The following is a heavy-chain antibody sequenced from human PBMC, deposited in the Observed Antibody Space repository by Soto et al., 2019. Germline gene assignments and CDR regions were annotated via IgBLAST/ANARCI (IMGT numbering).Heavy chain of an antibody. CDR3: ARDHYSLYYYYGMDV. CDR2: IIPFFGTA. D-gene: IGHD4-4*01. CDR1: GGTFSSYA. Sequence: SVKVSCKASGGTFSSYAISWVRQAPGQGLEWMGGIIPFFGTANYAQKFQGRVTITADESTSTAYMELSSLRSEDTAVYYCARDHYSLYYYYGMDVWGQGTTVTVSS. J-gene: IGHJ6*02. V-gene: IGHV1-69*13.